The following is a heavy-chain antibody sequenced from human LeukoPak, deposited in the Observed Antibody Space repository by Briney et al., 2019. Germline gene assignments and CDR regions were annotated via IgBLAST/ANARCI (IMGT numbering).Heavy chain of an antibody. Sequence: AGGSLRLSCAASGFTFSSYTMNWVRQAPGKGLEWVSSISSTSNYIYYADSVKGRFTISRDNAKNSLYLQMDSLRAEDTAVYYCVRGPTVIRVDYWGQGTRVTVSS. CDR1: GFTFSSYT. D-gene: IGHD4-17*01. V-gene: IGHV3-21*01. J-gene: IGHJ4*02. CDR2: ISSTSNYI. CDR3: VRGPTVIRVDY.